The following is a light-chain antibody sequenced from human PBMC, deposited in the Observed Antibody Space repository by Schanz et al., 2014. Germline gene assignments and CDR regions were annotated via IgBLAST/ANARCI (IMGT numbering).Light chain of an antibody. CDR3: QQYGSSPVT. CDR2: GVS. J-gene: IGKJ4*01. CDR1: QTVTSNY. Sequence: EIVLTQSPGTLSFSPGERAALSCRASQTVTSNYLAWYQRKPGQAPRLLIYGVSSRATGIPDSFSGSGSGTDFTLTISRLEPEDFAVYYCQQYGSSPVTFGGGTKV. V-gene: IGKV3-20*01.